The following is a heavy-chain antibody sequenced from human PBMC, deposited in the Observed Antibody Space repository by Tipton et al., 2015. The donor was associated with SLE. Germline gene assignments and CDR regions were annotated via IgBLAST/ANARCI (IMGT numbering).Heavy chain of an antibody. J-gene: IGHJ4*02. D-gene: IGHD1-26*01. CDR1: AFTFSSYG. CDR2: IRNDGSKE. V-gene: IGHV3-30*02. Sequence: QLVQSGGGVVQPGGSLRLSCATSAFTFSSYGMHWVRQARGKGLEWVAFIRNDGSKEYYADSVKGRFSISRDNSKNTLYLQMNSLRGEDTAVYYCAKLGTGSSGSYWGQGTLVTVSS. CDR3: AKLGTGSSGSY.